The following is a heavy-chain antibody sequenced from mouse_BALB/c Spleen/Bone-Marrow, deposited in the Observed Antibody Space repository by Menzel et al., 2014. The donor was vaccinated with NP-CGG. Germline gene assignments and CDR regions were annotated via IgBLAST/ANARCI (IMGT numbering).Heavy chain of an antibody. J-gene: IGHJ3*01. CDR2: ISGGGSYT. CDR1: GFSFNSYG. Sequence: EVQLQQSGGGLVKSGGSLKLSCEASGFSFNSYGMSWVRQTPEKRLEWVATISGGGSYTFYPDSVKGRFTISRDNAKNNLYLQLSSLRSEDTALYYCARHAYYDQTEVSFVYWGQGTLVTVSA. CDR3: ARHAYYDQTEVSFVY. D-gene: IGHD2-4*01. V-gene: IGHV5-9-2*01.